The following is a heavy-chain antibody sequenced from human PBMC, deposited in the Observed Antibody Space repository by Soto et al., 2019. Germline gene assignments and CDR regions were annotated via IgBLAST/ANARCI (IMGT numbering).Heavy chain of an antibody. CDR1: GFTFSSYA. J-gene: IGHJ4*02. CDR2: ISGSGGST. V-gene: IGHV3-23*01. Sequence: GGSLRLSCAASGFTFSSYAMSWVRQAPGKGLEWVSAISGSGGSTYYADSVKGRFTISRDNSKNTLYLQMNSLRAEDTAVYYCANLNSGSYYFDYWGQGTLVTVSS. CDR3: ANLNSGSYYFDY. D-gene: IGHD1-26*01.